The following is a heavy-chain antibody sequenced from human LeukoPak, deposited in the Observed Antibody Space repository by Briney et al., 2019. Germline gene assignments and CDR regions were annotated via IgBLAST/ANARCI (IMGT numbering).Heavy chain of an antibody. D-gene: IGHD3-9*01. V-gene: IGHV3-7*03. J-gene: IGHJ4*02. CDR3: AKARLRYFDWEFDY. CDR1: GFTFSSYW. CDR2: IKQDGSEK. Sequence: GGSLRLSCAASGFTFSSYWMSWVRQAPGKGLEWVANIKQDGSEKYYVDSVKGRFTIPRDNSKNTVYPQMNRLRGEATAVYYCAKARLRYFDWEFDYWGQGTLVTVSS.